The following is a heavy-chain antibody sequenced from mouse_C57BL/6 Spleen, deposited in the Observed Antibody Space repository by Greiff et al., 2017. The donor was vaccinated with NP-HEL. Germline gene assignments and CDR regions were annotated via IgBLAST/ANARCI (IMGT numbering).Heavy chain of an antibody. CDR2: INPNNGGT. CDR3: ARRGFITTVVGPFAY. V-gene: IGHV1-18*01. J-gene: IGHJ3*01. D-gene: IGHD1-1*01. CDR1: GYTFTDYN. Sequence: EVQLQQSGPELVKPGASVKIPCKASGYTFTDYNMDWVKQSHGKSLEWIGDINPNNGGTIYNQKFKGKATLTVDKSSSTAYMELRSLTSEDTAVYYCARRGFITTVVGPFAYWGQGTLVTVSA.